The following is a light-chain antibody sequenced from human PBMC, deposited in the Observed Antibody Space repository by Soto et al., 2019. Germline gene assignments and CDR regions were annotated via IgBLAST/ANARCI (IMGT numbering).Light chain of an antibody. Sequence: DIVMTQSPDSLAVSLGERATINCKSSQSILSSSNNKNFLAWFQQKSGQPPKLLIYWASTRESGVPDRFSGSGSGTDFTLTTNSLQAEDVAVYYCQQYHSDPITFGQGTRLE. CDR3: QQYHSDPIT. CDR2: WAS. J-gene: IGKJ5*01. CDR1: QSILSSSNNKNF. V-gene: IGKV4-1*01.